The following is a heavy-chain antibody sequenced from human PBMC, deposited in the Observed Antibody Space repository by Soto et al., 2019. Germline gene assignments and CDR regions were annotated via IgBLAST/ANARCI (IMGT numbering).Heavy chain of an antibody. CDR1: GGSVSSYY. D-gene: IGHD2-15*01. CDR3: GRDLHCSGGSCYGTPGAFDI. Sequence: SETLSLTCTVSGGSVSSYYWSWIRQPPGKGLEWIGDIYYSGSTNYNPSLKSRVTISVDTSKNQFSLRLSSVTAADTAVYYCGRDLHCSGGSCYGTPGAFDIWGQGTMVTVS. CDR2: IYYSGST. J-gene: IGHJ3*02. V-gene: IGHV4-59*02.